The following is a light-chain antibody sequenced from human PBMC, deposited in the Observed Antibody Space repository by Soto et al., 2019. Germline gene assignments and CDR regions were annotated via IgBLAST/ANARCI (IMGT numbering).Light chain of an antibody. J-gene: IGKJ2*01. CDR1: QSVSSY. Sequence: EIVLTQSPATLSLSPGERATLSCRASQSVSSYLAWYQQKPGQAPRLLIYDASNRATGKPARLSYSGSGTDFTLTLSNLEPEDFAVYYCQQRSNWPRYTFGQGTKLEIK. V-gene: IGKV3-11*01. CDR2: DAS. CDR3: QQRSNWPRYT.